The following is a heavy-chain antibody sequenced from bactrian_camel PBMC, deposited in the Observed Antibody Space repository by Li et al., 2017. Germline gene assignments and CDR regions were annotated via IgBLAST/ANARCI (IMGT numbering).Heavy chain of an antibody. D-gene: IGHD4*01. CDR3: VADCELRYGHYDFNIGS. Sequence: HVQLVESGGGSVQAGGSLRLSCAATGYINSMYCMGWFRQAPGKEREGVAVMYTGGTSTYYLDSVQGRFTISRDNANHTTYLRMNSLKPEDTAMYYCVADCELRYGHYDFNIGSRGQGTQVTVS. V-gene: IGHV3S54*01. J-gene: IGHJ4*01. CDR1: GYINSMYC. CDR2: MYTGGTST.